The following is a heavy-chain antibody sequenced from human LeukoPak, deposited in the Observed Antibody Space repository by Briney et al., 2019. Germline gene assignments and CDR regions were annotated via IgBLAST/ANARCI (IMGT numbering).Heavy chain of an antibody. Sequence: SETLSLTCTVSGGSISSSNSYWGWIRQPPGKGLEWIGSIYYSGITNYNPSLKSRVTISVDTSKNQFSLKLSSVTAADTAVYYCARPTMVRGVIKNWGQGTLVTVSS. CDR1: GGSISSSNSY. CDR2: IYYSGIT. V-gene: IGHV4-39*07. J-gene: IGHJ4*02. D-gene: IGHD3-10*01. CDR3: ARPTMVRGVIKN.